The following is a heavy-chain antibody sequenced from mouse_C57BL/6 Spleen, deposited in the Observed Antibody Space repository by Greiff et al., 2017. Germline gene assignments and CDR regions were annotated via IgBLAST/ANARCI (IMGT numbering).Heavy chain of an antibody. D-gene: IGHD2-3*01. CDR2: INPSNGGT. Sequence: VQLQQSGTELVKPGASVKLSCKASGYTFTSYWMHWVKQRPGQGLEWIGNINPSNGGTNYNEKFKSKATLTVDKSSSTPYMQHSSLTSEDSAVYYYARGGVYDGYYDDWGQGATLTVS. J-gene: IGHJ2*01. CDR3: ARGGVYDGYYDD. V-gene: IGHV1-53*01. CDR1: GYTFTSYW.